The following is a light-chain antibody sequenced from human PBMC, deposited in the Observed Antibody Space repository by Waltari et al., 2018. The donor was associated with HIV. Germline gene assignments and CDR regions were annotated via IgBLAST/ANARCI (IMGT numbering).Light chain of an antibody. CDR2: KDS. CDR1: ALPKQY. V-gene: IGLV3-25*03. J-gene: IGLJ3*02. Sequence: SYELTQPPSVSVSPGQTASITCSGDALPKQYAYWYQQKPGQAPVLVIYKDSERPSGIPERFSGSSSGTTVTLTISGVQAEDEADYYCQSADSSGTYYWVFGGGTKLTVL. CDR3: QSADSSGTYYWV.